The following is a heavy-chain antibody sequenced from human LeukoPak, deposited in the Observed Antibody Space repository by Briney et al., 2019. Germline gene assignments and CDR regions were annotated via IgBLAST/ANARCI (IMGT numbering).Heavy chain of an antibody. D-gene: IGHD3-22*01. J-gene: IGHJ4*02. CDR3: AKKSCTYYYDSSGYYFFDY. Sequence: PGGSLRLSCAASGFTFSSYAMSWVRQAPGKGLEWVSAISGSGGSTYYADSVKGRFTISRDNSKNTLYLQMNCLRAEDTAVYYCAKKSCTYYYDSSGYYFFDYWGQGTLVTVSS. V-gene: IGHV3-23*01. CDR2: ISGSGGST. CDR1: GFTFSSYA.